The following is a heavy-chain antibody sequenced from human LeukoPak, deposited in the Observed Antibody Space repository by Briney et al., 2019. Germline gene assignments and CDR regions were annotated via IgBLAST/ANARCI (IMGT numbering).Heavy chain of an antibody. J-gene: IGHJ4*02. V-gene: IGHV1-18*01. CDR3: ARDRKVLRFLEWLLWNPFDY. Sequence: ASVKVSCKASGYSFTSFGISWLRQAPGQGLEWMGWISAYNGNTNYAQKLQGRVTMTTDTSTSTAYMELRSLRSDDTAVYYCARDRKVLRFLEWLLWNPFDYWGQGALVTVSS. CDR2: ISAYNGNT. D-gene: IGHD3-3*01. CDR1: GYSFTSFG.